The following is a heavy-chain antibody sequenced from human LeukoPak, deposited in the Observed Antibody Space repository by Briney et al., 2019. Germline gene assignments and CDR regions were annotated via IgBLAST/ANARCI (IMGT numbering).Heavy chain of an antibody. D-gene: IGHD2-15*01. CDR1: GFTFSSYA. V-gene: IGHV3-23*01. Sequence: GGSLRLSCAASGFTFSSYAMSWVRQAPGRGLEWVSAISGSGGGTYYTDSVKGRFTISRDNSKNTVYLQMNSLRAEDTAVYYCARDCSGGSCYSGLDYWGQGTLVTVSS. CDR2: ISGSGGGT. CDR3: ARDCSGGSCYSGLDY. J-gene: IGHJ4*02.